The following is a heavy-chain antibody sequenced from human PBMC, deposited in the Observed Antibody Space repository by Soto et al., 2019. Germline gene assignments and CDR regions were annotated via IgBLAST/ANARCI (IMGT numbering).Heavy chain of an antibody. Sequence: EVQLVESGGGLVQPGRSLRLSCAASGFTFDDYAMHWVRQAPGKGLEWVSGISWNSGSIGYADSVKGRFTISRDNAKNSLYLQMNSLRPEDTALYYCAKDKIAAVEHGYFDLWGRGTLVTVSS. J-gene: IGHJ2*01. CDR1: GFTFDDYA. D-gene: IGHD6-13*01. CDR2: ISWNSGSI. V-gene: IGHV3-9*01. CDR3: AKDKIAAVEHGYFDL.